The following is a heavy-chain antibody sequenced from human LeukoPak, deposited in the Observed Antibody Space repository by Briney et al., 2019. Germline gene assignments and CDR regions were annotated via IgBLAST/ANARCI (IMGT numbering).Heavy chain of an antibody. Sequence: GSSVKVSCKASGGTFSSYAISWVRQAPGQGLEWMGRIIPIFGTANYAQKFQGRVTITTDESTSTAYMELSSLRSEDTAVYYCARDPFMVRGVITTAYFDYWGQGTLVTASS. CDR2: IIPIFGTA. D-gene: IGHD3-10*01. CDR1: GGTFSSYA. V-gene: IGHV1-69*05. J-gene: IGHJ4*02. CDR3: ARDPFMVRGVITTAYFDY.